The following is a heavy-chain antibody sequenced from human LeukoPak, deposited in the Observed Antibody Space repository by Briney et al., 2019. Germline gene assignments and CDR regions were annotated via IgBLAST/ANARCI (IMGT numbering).Heavy chain of an antibody. J-gene: IGHJ3*02. V-gene: IGHV4-59*01. CDR3: ARDLGGNPGGDAFDI. D-gene: IGHD4-23*01. Sequence: SETLSLTCTVSGGSISSYYWSWIRQPPGKGLERIGYIYYSGSTNYNPSLKSRVTMSVDTSKNQFSLKLSSVTAADTAVYYCARDLGGNPGGDAFDIWGQGTMVTVSS. CDR1: GGSISSYY. CDR2: IYYSGST.